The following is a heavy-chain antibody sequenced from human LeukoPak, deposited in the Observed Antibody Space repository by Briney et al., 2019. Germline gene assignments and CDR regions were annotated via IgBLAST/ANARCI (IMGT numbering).Heavy chain of an antibody. D-gene: IGHD3-10*01. V-gene: IGHV1-3*03. Sequence: ASVKVSCKASGYTFTSYAMHWVRQAPGQRLEWMGWINAGNGNTKYSQEFQGRVAITRDTSASTAYMELSSLRSEDMAVYYCARDRGSLYYYYMDVWGKGTTVTVSS. CDR2: INAGNGNT. CDR1: GYTFTSYA. J-gene: IGHJ6*03. CDR3: ARDRGSLYYYYMDV.